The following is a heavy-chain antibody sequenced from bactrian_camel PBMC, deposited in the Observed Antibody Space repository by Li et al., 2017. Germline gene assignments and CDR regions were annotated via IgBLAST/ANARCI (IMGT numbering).Heavy chain of an antibody. J-gene: IGHJ4*01. CDR1: GFTFTRYS. CDR2: INSSGRTT. V-gene: IGHV3S42*01. CDR3: AADRSRPASCSLRLDLYDC. Sequence: DVQLVESGGALVPPGGSLTLSCAASGFTFTRYSMTWIRQAPAKGLEWASDINSSGRTTNYADSVKGRFTISHDNAKNTLNLQMNSLKPEDTAMYYCAADRSRPASCSLRLDLYDCWGQGTQVTVS. D-gene: IGHD6*01.